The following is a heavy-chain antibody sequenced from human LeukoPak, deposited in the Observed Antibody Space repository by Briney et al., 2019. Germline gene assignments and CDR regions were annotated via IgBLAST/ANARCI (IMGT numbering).Heavy chain of an antibody. CDR3: ARSWRAVSRALGI. V-gene: IGHV1-2*02. J-gene: IGHJ3*02. Sequence: ASVKVSCKASGYTFTSYDINWVRQATGQGLEWMGWINPNSGGTNYAQKFQGRVTMTRDTSISTAYMELSRLRSDDTAVYYCARSWRAVSRALGIWGQGTMVTVSS. D-gene: IGHD3-3*01. CDR1: GYTFTSYD. CDR2: INPNSGGT.